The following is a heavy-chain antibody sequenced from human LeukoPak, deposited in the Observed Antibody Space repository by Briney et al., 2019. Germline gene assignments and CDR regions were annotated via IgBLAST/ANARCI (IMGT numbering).Heavy chain of an antibody. J-gene: IGHJ3*01. CDR3: AKGSGYYKTFDL. CDR2: INSAASTI. CDR1: GFTFSDYY. Sequence: GGSLRLSCAASGFTFSDYYMSWIRQAPGKGLELVSYINSAASTIYYADSVQGRFTISRDNAKNSLFLQMNSLRAEDTAVYYCAKGSGYYKTFDLWGQGTMVTVSS. D-gene: IGHD3-3*01. V-gene: IGHV3-11*04.